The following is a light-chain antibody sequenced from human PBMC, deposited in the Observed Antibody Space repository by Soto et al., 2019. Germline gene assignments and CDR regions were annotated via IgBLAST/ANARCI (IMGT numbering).Light chain of an antibody. CDR3: QQYNNWPGT. CDR2: GAS. J-gene: IGKJ1*01. CDR1: QSVSSN. Sequence: EIVMTQSPATLSVSPGERATLSCRASQSVSSNLAWYQQKPGQAPTLLIYGASTRPISIPARFSGSGSGTEFTLTISSLQSEDFAVYYCQQYNNWPGTFGHGTKVEIK. V-gene: IGKV3-15*01.